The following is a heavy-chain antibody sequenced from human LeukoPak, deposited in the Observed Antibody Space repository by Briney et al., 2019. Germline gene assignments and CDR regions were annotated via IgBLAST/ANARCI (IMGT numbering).Heavy chain of an antibody. V-gene: IGHV1-2*02. CDR1: GYTFTCYY. Sequence: GASVKVSCKASGYTFTCYYMHWVRQAPGQGLEWMGWINPNSGGTNYAQKFQGRVTMTRDTSISTAYMELSRLRSDDTAVYYCARDRDYGDYVYVFDYWGQGTLVTVSS. CDR3: ARDRDYGDYVYVFDY. J-gene: IGHJ4*02. D-gene: IGHD4-17*01. CDR2: INPNSGGT.